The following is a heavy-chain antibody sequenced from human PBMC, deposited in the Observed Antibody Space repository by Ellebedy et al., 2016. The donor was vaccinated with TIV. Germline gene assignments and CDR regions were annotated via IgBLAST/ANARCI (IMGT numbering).Heavy chain of an antibody. CDR1: GFTFSSYS. V-gene: IGHV3-48*04. Sequence: GGSLRLXCAASGFTFSSYSMNWVRQAPGKGLEWVSYISSSSSTIYYADSVKGRFTISRDNAKNSLYLQMNSLRAEDTVLYYCARVRFDSSGYFYFDYWGQGTLVTVSS. D-gene: IGHD3-22*01. J-gene: IGHJ4*02. CDR3: ARVRFDSSGYFYFDY. CDR2: ISSSSSTI.